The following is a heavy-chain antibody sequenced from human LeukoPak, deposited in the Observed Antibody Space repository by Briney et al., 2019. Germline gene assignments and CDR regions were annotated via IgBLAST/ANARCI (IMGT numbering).Heavy chain of an antibody. CDR1: GYSFTSYW. D-gene: IGHD3-10*01. V-gene: IGHV5-51*01. CDR2: IYPGDSDT. Sequence: GESLQISCKGSGYSFTSYWIAWVRQMPGKGLEWMGIIYPGDSDTRYSPSFQGQVTISADKSISTAHLQWSSLKASDTAMYYCARVGVRGVIIIDYWGQGTLVTVSS. J-gene: IGHJ4*02. CDR3: ARVGVRGVIIIDY.